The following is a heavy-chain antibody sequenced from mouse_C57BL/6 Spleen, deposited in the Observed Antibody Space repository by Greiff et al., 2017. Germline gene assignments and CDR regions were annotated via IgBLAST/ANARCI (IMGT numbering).Heavy chain of an antibody. D-gene: IGHD1-1*02. CDR2: ISGGGGNT. J-gene: IGHJ4*01. Sequence: EVQLVESGGGLVKPGGSLKLSCAASGFTFSSYTMSWVRQTPEKRLEWVATISGGGGNTYYPDSVKGRFTLSRDNAKNTLYLQMSSLRSEDTALYYCARQAWSHYAMDYWGQGTSVTVSS. CDR1: GFTFSSYT. CDR3: ARQAWSHYAMDY. V-gene: IGHV5-9*01.